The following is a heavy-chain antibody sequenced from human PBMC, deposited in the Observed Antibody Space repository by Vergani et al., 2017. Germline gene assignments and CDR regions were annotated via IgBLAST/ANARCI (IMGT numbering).Heavy chain of an antibody. Sequence: QVKLQESGPGLLKPSQTLSLTCTVSGESIRRGSHYWSWIRQPAGKGPEWIGHIHTGGSTDLNPSFKSRVSISVDTSKSQFSLKLNSVTVADTAVYYCARSRPYCTRGSCPAIWGQGTLVTVSS. CDR1: GESIRRGSHY. D-gene: IGHD2-8*01. CDR2: IHTGGST. V-gene: IGHV4-61*02. J-gene: IGHJ4*02. CDR3: ARSRPYCTRGSCPAI.